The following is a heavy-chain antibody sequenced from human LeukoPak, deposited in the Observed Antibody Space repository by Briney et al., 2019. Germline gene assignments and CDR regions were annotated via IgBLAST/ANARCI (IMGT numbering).Heavy chain of an antibody. CDR3: ARAGRWELMNFFDY. CDR2: IYYSGST. J-gene: IGHJ4*02. Sequence: PSGTLSLTCTVSGGSISSGDYYWSWIRQPPGKGLEWIGYIYYSGSTYYNPSLKSRVTISVDTSKNQFSLKLSSVTAADTAVYYCARAGRWELMNFFDYWGQGTLVTVSS. D-gene: IGHD1-26*01. V-gene: IGHV4-30-4*08. CDR1: GGSISSGDYY.